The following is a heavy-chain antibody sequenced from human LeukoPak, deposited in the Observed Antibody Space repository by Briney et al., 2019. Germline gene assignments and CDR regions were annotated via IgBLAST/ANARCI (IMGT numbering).Heavy chain of an antibody. J-gene: IGHJ4*02. CDR3: AKVGTVYFPLDF. Sequence: GGSLRLSCVASGFTFTSSAMSWVRQAPGKGLEWVSAISGRSGTTYYADSVKGRFTISRDNSKKTLYLQMNSLRAGDTAVYYCAKVGTVYFPLDFWGQGTLVTVSS. V-gene: IGHV3-23*01. CDR2: ISGRSGTT. CDR1: GFTFTSSA. D-gene: IGHD2/OR15-2a*01.